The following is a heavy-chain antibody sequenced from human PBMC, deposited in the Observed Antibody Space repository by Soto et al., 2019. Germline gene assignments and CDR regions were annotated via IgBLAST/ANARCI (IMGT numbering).Heavy chain of an antibody. J-gene: IGHJ4*02. CDR2: IYYSGST. D-gene: IGHD3-16*01. Sequence: SETLSLTCDVSGGSFSENYWTWIRQHPGKGLEWIGYIYYSGSTNYNPSLKGRVTISVDASRSQFSLKLTSVTAADTALYYCAAGTLGAVWTPLDDWGQGTLVTVSS. CDR1: GGSFSENY. V-gene: IGHV4-59*03. CDR3: AAGTLGAVWTPLDD.